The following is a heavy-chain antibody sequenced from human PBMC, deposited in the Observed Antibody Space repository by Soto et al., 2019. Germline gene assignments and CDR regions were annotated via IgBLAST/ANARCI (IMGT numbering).Heavy chain of an antibody. J-gene: IGHJ3*02. D-gene: IGHD3-16*01. CDR2: ISYDGSNK. V-gene: IGHV3-30*18. CDR1: GFTFSSYG. CDR3: AKGRQTFPSLRGNVFDI. Sequence: QVQLVESGGGVVQPGRSLRLSCAASGFTFSSYGMHWVRQAPGKGLEWVAVISYDGSNKYYADSVKGRFIISRDNSKNTLYLQMNSLRAEDTAVYYCAKGRQTFPSLRGNVFDIWGQGTMVTVSS.